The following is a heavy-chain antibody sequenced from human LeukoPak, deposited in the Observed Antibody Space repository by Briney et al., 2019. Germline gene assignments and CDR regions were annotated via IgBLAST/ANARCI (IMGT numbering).Heavy chain of an antibody. D-gene: IGHD4-11*01. CDR3: ADGTTPDY. CDR1: GFAFSDYG. Sequence: GGSLRLSCAASGFAFSDYGMHWVRLAPGKGLEWVAFIRYDASDKFYADSVKGRFTISRDNSKKTLFLQMNSLRPEDTAVYFCADGTTPDYWGQGTLVTVSS. V-gene: IGHV3-30*02. CDR2: IRYDASDK. J-gene: IGHJ4*02.